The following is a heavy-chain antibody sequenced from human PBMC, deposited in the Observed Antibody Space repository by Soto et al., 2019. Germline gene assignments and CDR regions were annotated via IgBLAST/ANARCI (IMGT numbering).Heavy chain of an antibody. Sequence: ASVEVSCKASGYTFTGYYMHWVRQAPGQGLEWMGWINPNSGGTNYAQKFQGWVTMTRDTSISTAYMELSRLRSDDTAVYYCARGRHYGSGSYYTDAFDIWGQGTLVTV. V-gene: IGHV1-2*04. CDR2: INPNSGGT. CDR1: GYTFTGYY. J-gene: IGHJ3*02. D-gene: IGHD3-10*01. CDR3: ARGRHYGSGSYYTDAFDI.